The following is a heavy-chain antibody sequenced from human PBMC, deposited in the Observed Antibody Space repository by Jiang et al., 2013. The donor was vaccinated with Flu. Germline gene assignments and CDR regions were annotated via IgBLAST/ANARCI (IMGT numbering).Heavy chain of an antibody. V-gene: IGHV2-70*11. J-gene: IGHJ4*02. D-gene: IGHD3-22*01. CDR3: ARIPPPRDSSGYYYFDY. Sequence: LTLTCTFSGFSLSTSGMCVSWIRQPPGKALEWLARIDWDDDKYYSTSLKTRLTISKDTSKNQVVLTMTNMDPVDTATYYCARIPPPRDSSGYYYFDYWGQGTLVTVSS. CDR2: IDWDDDK. CDR1: GFSLSTSGMC.